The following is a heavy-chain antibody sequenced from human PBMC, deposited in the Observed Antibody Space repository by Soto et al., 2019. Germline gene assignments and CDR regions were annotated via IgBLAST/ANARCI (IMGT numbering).Heavy chain of an antibody. Sequence: QVQLVQSGAEVKKPGASVKVSCKASGYTFTSYGISWVRQAPGQGLEWMGWISGYNGNTNYAQKFQGRVTMTTDTSTSTAYMDLRSLRSDDTAVYYCARDRRIAAAGYYYYYGMDVWGQGTTVTVSS. CDR3: ARDRRIAAAGYYYYYGMDV. CDR1: GYTFTSYG. CDR2: ISGYNGNT. D-gene: IGHD6-13*01. J-gene: IGHJ6*02. V-gene: IGHV1-18*01.